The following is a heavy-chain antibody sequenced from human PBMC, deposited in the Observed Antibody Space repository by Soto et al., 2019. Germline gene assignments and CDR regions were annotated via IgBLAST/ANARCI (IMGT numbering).Heavy chain of an antibody. CDR2: IYYSGST. CDR3: ARHYAGSSIAAPPYWFDP. J-gene: IGHJ5*02. Sequence: QLQLQESGPGLVKPSETLSLTCTVSGGSISSSSYYWGWIRQPPGKGLEWIGSIYYSGSTYYNPSLKSRVTISVDTSKNQFSLKLSSVTAADTAVYYCARHYAGSSIAAPPYWFDPWGQGTLVTVSS. D-gene: IGHD6-6*01. CDR1: GGSISSSSYY. V-gene: IGHV4-39*01.